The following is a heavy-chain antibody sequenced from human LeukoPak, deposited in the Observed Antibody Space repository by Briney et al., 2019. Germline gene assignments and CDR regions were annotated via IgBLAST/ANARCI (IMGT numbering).Heavy chain of an antibody. CDR1: GGTFSSYA. V-gene: IGHV1-69*13. J-gene: IGHJ4*02. D-gene: IGHD3-16*02. CDR2: IIPIFGIA. CDR3: ARVGDYVWGSYRYTLTPFDY. Sequence: SVKVSCKASGGTFSSYAISWVRQAPGQGLEWMGGIIPIFGIANYAQKFQGRVTITADESTSTAYMELSSLRSEDTAVYYCARVGDYVWGSYRYTLTPFDYWGQGTLVTVSS.